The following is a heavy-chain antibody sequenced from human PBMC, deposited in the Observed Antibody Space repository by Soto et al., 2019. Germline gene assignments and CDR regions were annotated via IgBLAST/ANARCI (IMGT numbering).Heavy chain of an antibody. J-gene: IGHJ5*02. CDR3: ARDRGDSSTSWFDP. D-gene: IGHD2-2*01. Sequence: QVQLVQSGAEVRRPGASVKVSCKASGYTFTDYFLHWLRQAPGQGLEWMGWINPNDGDTNFAQRFQGMVTMTRDTSISTAYMDLSSLRSDDTAVYYCARDRGDSSTSWFDPWGQGTLVTVSS. CDR1: GYTFTDYF. V-gene: IGHV1-2*02. CDR2: INPNDGDT.